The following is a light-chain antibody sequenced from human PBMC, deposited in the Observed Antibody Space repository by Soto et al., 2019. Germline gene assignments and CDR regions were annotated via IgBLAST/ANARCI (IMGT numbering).Light chain of an antibody. CDR1: SSDVGAFHY. V-gene: IGLV2-14*03. CDR2: DVT. J-gene: IGLJ1*01. CDR3: SSYTTRNTEV. Sequence: QSALTQPASVSGSPGQSISISCIGTSSDVGAFHYVSWYQHHPGKAPQLIIYDVTSRPSGVSNRFSASKSGNTASLTISGLQAEDEADYYCSSYTTRNTEVFGTGTKVTVL.